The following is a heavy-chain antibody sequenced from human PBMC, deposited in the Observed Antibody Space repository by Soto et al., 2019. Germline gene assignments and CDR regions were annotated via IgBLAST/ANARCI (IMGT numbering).Heavy chain of an antibody. J-gene: IGHJ6*02. V-gene: IGHV3-7*05. Sequence: EVQLVESGGGLVQPGGSLRLSCAASGFTFSSYWMSWVRQAPGKGLEWVANIKQDGSEKYYVDSVKGRFTISRDNAKNSLYLQRNSLRAEGTAVYYCAREYRPDYYYYYGMDVWGQGTTVTVSS. CDR1: GFTFSSYW. CDR3: AREYRPDYYYYYGMDV. CDR2: IKQDGSEK. D-gene: IGHD2-2*02.